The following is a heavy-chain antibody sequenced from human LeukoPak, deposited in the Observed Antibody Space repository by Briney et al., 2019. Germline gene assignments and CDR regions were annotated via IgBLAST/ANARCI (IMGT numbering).Heavy chain of an antibody. Sequence: PGGSLRLSCAASGFTFSDYYMSWIRQAPGKGLEWVSYITSGGTNMYYADSVKGRFTISRDNAENLLFLQMNSLRAEDTAVYYCARRVSVGEPYDYWGQGTLVTVSS. V-gene: IGHV3-11*01. CDR1: GFTFSDYY. CDR3: ARRVSVGEPYDY. D-gene: IGHD3-16*01. CDR2: ITSGGTNM. J-gene: IGHJ4*02.